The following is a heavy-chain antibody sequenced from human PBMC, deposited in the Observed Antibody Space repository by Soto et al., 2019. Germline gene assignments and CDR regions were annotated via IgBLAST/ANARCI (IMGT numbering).Heavy chain of an antibody. V-gene: IGHV1-69*02. CDR2: IIPILGIA. CDR1: GGTFSSYT. Sequence: QVQLVQSGAEVKKPGSSVKVSCKASGGTFSSYTISWVRQAPGQGLEWMGRIIPILGIANYAQKFQGRVTITADKSTSTAYMELSSLRSEDTAVYYCAIICPGSCYPAWGQGTLVTVSS. D-gene: IGHD2-15*01. CDR3: AIICPGSCYPA. J-gene: IGHJ5*02.